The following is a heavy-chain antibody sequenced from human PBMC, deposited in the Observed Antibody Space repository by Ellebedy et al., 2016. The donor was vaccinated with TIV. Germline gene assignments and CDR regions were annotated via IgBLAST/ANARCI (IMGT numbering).Heavy chain of an antibody. V-gene: IGHV1-3*01. CDR3: ARELANYYYYGMDV. D-gene: IGHD6-6*01. J-gene: IGHJ6*02. CDR2: INAGNGNT. Sequence: ASVKVSXXASGYTFTSYAMHWVRQAPGQRLEWMGWINAGNGNTEYSQKFQDRVTFTRDTSASTAYMELSSLRSEDTAAYYCARELANYYYYGMDVWGQGTTVTVSS. CDR1: GYTFTSYA.